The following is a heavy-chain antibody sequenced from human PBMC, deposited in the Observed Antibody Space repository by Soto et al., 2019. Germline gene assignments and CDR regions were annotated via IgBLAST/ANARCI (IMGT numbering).Heavy chain of an antibody. Sequence: GESLKISCKGSGYSFTSYWISWVRQMSGKGLEWMGRIDPSDSYTNYSPSFQGHVTISADKSISTAYLQWGSLKASDTAMYYCASVDTAMTDYGMDVWGQGTTVTVSS. J-gene: IGHJ6*02. CDR1: GYSFTSYW. V-gene: IGHV5-10-1*01. CDR3: ASVDTAMTDYGMDV. D-gene: IGHD5-18*01. CDR2: IDPSDSYT.